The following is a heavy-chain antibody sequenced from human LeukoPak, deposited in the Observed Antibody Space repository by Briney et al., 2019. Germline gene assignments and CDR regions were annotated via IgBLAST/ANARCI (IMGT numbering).Heavy chain of an antibody. V-gene: IGHV4-34*01. D-gene: IGHD5-18*01. J-gene: IGHJ4*02. CDR2: INHSGST. Sequence: SETLTLTCAVSGGSFSGYYWSWIRQPPGKGLEWIGEINHSGSTNYNPYFKSRVTTSVDTSKNQFSLNLSSETAADTAVYYCARREGDTSMVRSFDYWGQGTLVTVSS. CDR3: ARREGDTSMVRSFDY. CDR1: GGSFSGYY.